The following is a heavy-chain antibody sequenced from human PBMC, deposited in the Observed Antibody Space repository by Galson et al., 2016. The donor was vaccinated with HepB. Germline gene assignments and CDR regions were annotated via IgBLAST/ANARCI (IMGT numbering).Heavy chain of an antibody. CDR1: GASINTGDYY. J-gene: IGHJ4*02. CDR2: MYYSGST. V-gene: IGHV4-31*03. CDR3: AVLGVDTGY. D-gene: IGHD2-8*01. Sequence: TLSLTCTVSGASINTGDYYWSWIRQHPGKGLEWIAYMYYSGSTYYNPALQSRVAMSQDTSKNQFSLQISSVTATDTAVYYVAVLGVDTGYWGQGALVNVSS.